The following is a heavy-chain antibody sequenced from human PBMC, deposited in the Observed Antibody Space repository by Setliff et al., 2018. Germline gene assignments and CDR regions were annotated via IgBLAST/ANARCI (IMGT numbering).Heavy chain of an antibody. J-gene: IGHJ4*02. V-gene: IGHV3-48*01. D-gene: IGHD6-13*01. CDR3: AKDGGYWSGYADY. CDR1: GLTFSSYS. Sequence: GGSLRLSCAVSGLTFSSYSMNWVRQAPGKGLEWVSYISSSSTTIYYADSVKGRFTIARDDSKNMVYLEMNNLKTDDTAVYYCAKDGGYWSGYADYWGQGTLVTVSS. CDR2: ISSSSTTI.